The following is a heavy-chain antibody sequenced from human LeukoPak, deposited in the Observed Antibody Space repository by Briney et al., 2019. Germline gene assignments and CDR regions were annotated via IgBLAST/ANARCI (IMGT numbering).Heavy chain of an antibody. V-gene: IGHV3-23*01. CDR2: ISGSGGST. CDR1: GFTFSSYG. J-gene: IGHJ4*02. CDR3: AKVQRDSSGYYGLDYFDY. D-gene: IGHD3-22*01. Sequence: GGTLRLSCAASGFTFSSYGMSWVRQAPGKGLEWVSAISGSGGSTYYADSVKGRFTISRDNSKNTLYLQMNSLRAEDTAVYYCAKVQRDSSGYYGLDYFDYWGQGTLVTVSS.